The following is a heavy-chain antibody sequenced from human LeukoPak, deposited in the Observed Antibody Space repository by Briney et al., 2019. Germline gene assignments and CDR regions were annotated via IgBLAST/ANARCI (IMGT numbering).Heavy chain of an antibody. CDR1: GGSISSYY. V-gene: IGHV4-59*08. Sequence: SETLSLTCTVSGGSISSYYWSWLRQPPGKGLEWIGYIYYSGSTNYNPSLKSRVTISLDTSKNQFSLRLSSVTAADTAVYYCARQGAAAGTGHDYWGQGTLVTVSS. J-gene: IGHJ4*02. CDR3: ARQGAAAGTGHDY. CDR2: IYYSGST. D-gene: IGHD6-13*01.